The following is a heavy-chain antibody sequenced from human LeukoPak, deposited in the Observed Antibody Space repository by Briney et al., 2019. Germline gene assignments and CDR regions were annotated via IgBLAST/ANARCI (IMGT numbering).Heavy chain of an antibody. CDR3: TTWTSH. CDR1: GPTFNNAW. V-gene: IGHV3-15*01. J-gene: IGHJ4*02. CDR2: IKSKTDGCTT. D-gene: IGHD3/OR15-3a*01. Sequence: GGSLRLSCAASGPTFNNAWMSWVRQAPGKGLEWVGRIKSKTDGCTTDYAAPAKGRFTISRDDSENTVYLQMNSLKTEDTAVYYCTTWTSHWGQGTLVTVSS.